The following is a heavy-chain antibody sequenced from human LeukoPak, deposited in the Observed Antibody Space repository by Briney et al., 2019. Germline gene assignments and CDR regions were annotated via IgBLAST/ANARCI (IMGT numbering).Heavy chain of an antibody. D-gene: IGHD5-18*01. J-gene: IGHJ4*02. CDR1: GYTFTSYD. CDR3: ARNPNSYGGFDY. CDR2: MNPNSGNT. Sequence: ASVKDSCKASGYTFTSYDINWVRQATGQGLEWMGWMNPNSGNTGYAQKFQGRVTMTRNTSISTAYMELSSLRSEDTAVYYCARNPNSYGGFDYWGQGTLVTVSS. V-gene: IGHV1-8*01.